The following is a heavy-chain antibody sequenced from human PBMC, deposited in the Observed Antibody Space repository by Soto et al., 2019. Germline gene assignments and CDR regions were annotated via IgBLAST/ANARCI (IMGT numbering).Heavy chain of an antibody. CDR1: GGSLGGFG. V-gene: IGHV4-59*01. Sequence: ASETLCVRSCVAGGSLGGFGGSWVRQPPGKGLEWIGYIYCTGGTNYNPSLKSRVTMSVDTSKNRVSLNLTSLTAADTAIYHCTRANWYFEYWGQGTLVTVSS. D-gene: IGHD7-27*01. CDR2: IYCTGGT. J-gene: IGHJ4*02. CDR3: TRANWYFEY.